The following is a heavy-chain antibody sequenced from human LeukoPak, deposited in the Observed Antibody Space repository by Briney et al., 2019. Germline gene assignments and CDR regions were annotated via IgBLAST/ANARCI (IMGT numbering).Heavy chain of an antibody. CDR1: GGSISSYY. J-gene: IGHJ6*02. CDR2: IYYSGST. V-gene: IGHV4-59*01. Sequence: SETLSLTCTVSGGSISSYYWSWIRQPPGKGLEWIGYIYYSGSTNYNPSLKSRVTISVDTSKNQFCLKLSSVTAADTAVYYCASVLTGSYYYYGMDVWGQGTTVTVSS. D-gene: IGHD3-9*01. CDR3: ASVLTGSYYYYGMDV.